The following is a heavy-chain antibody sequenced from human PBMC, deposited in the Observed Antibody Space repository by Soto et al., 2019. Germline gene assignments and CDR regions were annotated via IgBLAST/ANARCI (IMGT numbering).Heavy chain of an antibody. CDR2: IYYSGST. D-gene: IGHD3-10*01. CDR1: GGSISSYY. V-gene: IGHV4-59*01. CDR3: ARVYPKYYGSGSYYNWYYFDY. Sequence: SETLSLTCTVSGGSISSYYWSWIRQPPGKGLEWIGYIYYSGSTNYNPSLKSRVTISVDTSKNQFSLKLSSVTAADTAVYYCARVYPKYYGSGSYYNWYYFDYWGQGTLVTVSS. J-gene: IGHJ4*02.